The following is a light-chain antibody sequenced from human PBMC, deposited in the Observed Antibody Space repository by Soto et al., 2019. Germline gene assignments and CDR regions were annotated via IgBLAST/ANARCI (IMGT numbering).Light chain of an antibody. J-gene: IGLJ3*02. CDR2: DDS. CDR1: NIERKT. CDR3: QVWDTVSDWV. V-gene: IGLV3-21*02. Sequence: SYELAQPPSLSVAPGQTATISCVGINIERKTVHWYQQKSGQAPVLVVHDDSDRPSGIPARFSGSNSGNVATLTISRVEAGDEADYYCQVWDTVSDWVFGGGTKLTVL.